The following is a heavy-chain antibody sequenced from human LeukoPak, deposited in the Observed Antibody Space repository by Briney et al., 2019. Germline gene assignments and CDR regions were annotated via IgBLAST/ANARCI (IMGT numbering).Heavy chain of an antibody. V-gene: IGHV3-53*01. CDR2: IYSGGST. CDR1: GFTVSSNY. D-gene: IGHD3-10*01. J-gene: IGHJ6*03. Sequence: GGSLRLSCAASGFTVSSNYMSWVRQAPGKGLEWVSVIYSGGSTYYADSVKGRFTISRDNSKNTPYLQMNSLRAEDTAVYYCARVSGDYYYYYMDVWGKGTTVTVSS. CDR3: ARVSGDYYYYYMDV.